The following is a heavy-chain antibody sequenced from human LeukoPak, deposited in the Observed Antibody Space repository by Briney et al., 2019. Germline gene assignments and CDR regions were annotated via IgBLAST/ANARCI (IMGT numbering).Heavy chain of an antibody. Sequence: GGSLRLSCAASGFTFDDYTMHWVRQAPGKGLEWVSLISWDGGSTYYADSVKGRFTISRDNTKNSLYLQMNSLRAEDTAVYYCARERYYYDSSGYYSFDYWGQGTLVTVSS. CDR2: ISWDGGST. CDR1: GFTFDDYT. D-gene: IGHD3-22*01. CDR3: ARERYYYDSSGYYSFDY. J-gene: IGHJ4*02. V-gene: IGHV3-43*01.